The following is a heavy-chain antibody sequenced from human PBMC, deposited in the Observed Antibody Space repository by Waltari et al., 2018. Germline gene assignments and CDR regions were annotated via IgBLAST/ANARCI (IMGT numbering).Heavy chain of an antibody. CDR3: AHRGRYCSGGSCYPGNYYYYYMDV. J-gene: IGHJ6*03. D-gene: IGHD2-15*01. CDR2: INHSGST. CDR1: GGSFSGYY. V-gene: IGHV4-34*01. Sequence: QVQLQQWGAGLLKPSETLSLTCAVYGGSFSGYYWSWIRQPPGKGLEWIGEINHSGSTNYHPSLKSRVTISVDTSKNQFSLKLSSVTAADTAVYYCAHRGRYCSGGSCYPGNYYYYYMDVWGKGTTVTVSS.